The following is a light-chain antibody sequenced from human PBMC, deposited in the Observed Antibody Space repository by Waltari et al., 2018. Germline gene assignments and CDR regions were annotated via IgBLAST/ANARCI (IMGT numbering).Light chain of an antibody. CDR1: SGHSSTT. Sequence: QLALTQSPSASASLGAPVKLTCTLSSGHSSTTFAWHQQQPEKGPRYLMKVNSDGSHSKGDEIPDRFSGSSSGAERYLTISSVQSEDEADYYCQTGGHGTWVFGGGTKLTVL. CDR2: VNSDGSH. CDR3: QTGGHGTWV. V-gene: IGLV4-69*01. J-gene: IGLJ3*02.